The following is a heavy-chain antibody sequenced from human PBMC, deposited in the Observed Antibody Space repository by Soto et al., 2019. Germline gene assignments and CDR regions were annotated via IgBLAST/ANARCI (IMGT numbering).Heavy chain of an antibody. J-gene: IGHJ6*02. CDR2: ISGSGGST. V-gene: IGHV3-23*01. Sequence: GGSLRLSCAASGFTFSSYAMSWVRQAPGKGLEWVSAISGSGGSTYYADSVKGRFTISRDNSKNTLYLQMNSLRAEDTAVYYCAKDSSARLGELSPYSYYYGMDVWGQGTTVTVSS. CDR1: GFTFSSYA. D-gene: IGHD3-16*02. CDR3: AKDSSARLGELSPYSYYYGMDV.